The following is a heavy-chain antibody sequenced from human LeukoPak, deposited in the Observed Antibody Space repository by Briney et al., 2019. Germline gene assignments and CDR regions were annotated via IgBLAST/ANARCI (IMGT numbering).Heavy chain of an antibody. CDR1: GGSISGYS. Sequence: PSETLSLTCTVSGGSISGYSWSWIRQPPGKGLEWVGYVYYSGSTNSNPSLNSRVTISVDTSKNQFSLNLSSVTAADTAVYYCARELGWASSWFDCWGQGTLVTVSS. V-gene: IGHV4-59*01. CDR2: VYYSGST. J-gene: IGHJ4*02. CDR3: ARELGWASSWFDC. D-gene: IGHD6-13*01.